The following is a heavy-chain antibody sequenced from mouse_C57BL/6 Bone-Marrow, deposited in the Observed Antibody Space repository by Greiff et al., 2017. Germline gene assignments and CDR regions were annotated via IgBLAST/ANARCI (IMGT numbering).Heavy chain of an antibody. CDR2: IYPENGDT. V-gene: IGHV14-4*01. J-gene: IGHJ4*01. CDR1: GFNIKDDY. D-gene: IGHD1-1*01. Sequence: VQLQQSGAELVRPGASVKLSCTASGFNIKDDYMHWVKQRPEQGLEWIGWIYPENGDTEYASKFKGKATITADSSSTTAYLQLSSLTSEDTAVYYCTTHNYCSIYYAMDYWGQGTSVTVSS. CDR3: TTHNYCSIYYAMDY.